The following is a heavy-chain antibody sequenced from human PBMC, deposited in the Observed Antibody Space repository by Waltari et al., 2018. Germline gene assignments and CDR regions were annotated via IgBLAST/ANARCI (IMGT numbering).Heavy chain of an antibody. V-gene: IGHV4-38-2*01. D-gene: IGHD6-13*01. CDR1: GYSISSGYY. Sequence: QVQLQESGPGLVKPSETLSLTCAVSGYSISSGYYWGWNRQPPGKGLEWIGSIYHSGSTYYNPSLKSRVTISVDTSKNQFSLKLSSVTAADTAVYYCARPGIAAAGNDAFDIWGQGTMVTVSS. CDR3: ARPGIAAAGNDAFDI. J-gene: IGHJ3*02. CDR2: IYHSGST.